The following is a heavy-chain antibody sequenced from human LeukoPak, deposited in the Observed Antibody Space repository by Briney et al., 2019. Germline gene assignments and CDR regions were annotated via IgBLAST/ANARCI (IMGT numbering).Heavy chain of an antibody. CDR2: IYYSGNT. CDR1: GGSISTYY. CDR3: ARLYYDSVWGSYRYTPPGWFDP. J-gene: IGHJ5*02. D-gene: IGHD3-16*02. V-gene: IGHV4-59*08. Sequence: SETLSLTCTVSGGSISTYYWSWIRQSPGKGLEWIGYIYYSGNTNYNPSLKSRVTISVDTSKNQFSLKLSSVTAADTAVYYCARLYYDSVWGSYRYTPPGWFDPWGQGIPVTVSS.